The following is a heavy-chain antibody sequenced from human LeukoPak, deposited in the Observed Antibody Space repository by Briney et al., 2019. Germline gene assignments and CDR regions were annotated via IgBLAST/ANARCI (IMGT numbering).Heavy chain of an antibody. V-gene: IGHV1-18*01. CDR1: GYIFTNYD. CDR3: ARSVGDTMLVPTGY. D-gene: IGHD3-22*01. CDR2: ISVYNGKT. J-gene: IGHJ4*02. Sequence: GASVMVSCKASGYIFTNYDISWVRQAPGQGLEWMGWISVYNGKTNYAQNLQGRVTMTTDTSTNTAYMELRSLRSGDTAIYYCARSVGDTMLVPTGYWGQGTLVTVSS.